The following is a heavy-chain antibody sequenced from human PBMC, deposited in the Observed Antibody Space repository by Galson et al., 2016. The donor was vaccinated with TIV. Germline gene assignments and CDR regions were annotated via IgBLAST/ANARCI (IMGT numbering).Heavy chain of an antibody. D-gene: IGHD3-16*01. V-gene: IGHV4-34*01. Sequence: SETLSLTCGVYGGSVSGYYWGWFRQPPGKGLEWIGEINHFGSANYKPSLKSRLTISIDTSNKQFSLKMTSMTAADSAVYYCARGRWGNSAVAYYYHFDVWGEGTTVTVS. CDR3: ARGRWGNSAVAYYYHFDV. CDR2: INHFGSA. CDR1: GGSVSGYY. J-gene: IGHJ6*03.